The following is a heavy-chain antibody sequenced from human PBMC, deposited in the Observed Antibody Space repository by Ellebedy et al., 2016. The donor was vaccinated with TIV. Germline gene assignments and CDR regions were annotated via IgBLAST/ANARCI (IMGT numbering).Heavy chain of an antibody. V-gene: IGHV1-46*01. CDR2: LDARVGST. D-gene: IGHD4-17*01. J-gene: IGHJ4*02. Sequence: ASVKVSCKTSGYTFTRYYFHWIRQAPGQGLEWMGVLDARVGSTTYAETLQGRITMTRDTSTRTVYMELNSLRSEDTAVYYCASVPSAGADFWGQGTLVTVSS. CDR1: GYTFTRYY. CDR3: ASVPSAGADF.